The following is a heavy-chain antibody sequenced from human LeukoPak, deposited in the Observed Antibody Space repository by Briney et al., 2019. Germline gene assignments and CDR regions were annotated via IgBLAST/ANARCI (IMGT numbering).Heavy chain of an antibody. D-gene: IGHD4-23*01. Sequence: SETLSLTCAVSGGSFSGYYRRWIRQPPGKGLEWIGDIKHSGSTNYNPSHKRRVSISVDTTKTQFSLKLSSVTAADAPVYYCARGLRGTATVEQTYYFDYWGQGTLVTVSS. CDR3: ARGLRGTATVEQTYYFDY. J-gene: IGHJ4*02. CDR2: IKHSGST. V-gene: IGHV4-34*01. CDR1: GGSFSGYY.